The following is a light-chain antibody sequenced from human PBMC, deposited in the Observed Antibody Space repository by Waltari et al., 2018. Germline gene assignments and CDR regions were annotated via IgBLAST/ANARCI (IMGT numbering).Light chain of an antibody. CDR2: VNSDGSH. CDR1: SGHSNNI. Sequence: QLVVTQSPSASASLGASVKLTCTLSSGHSNNIIAWLQQRPEKGPRYLMKVNSDGSHIRGDEIPDRFSGTSSGAERYLTISRLQSEDEADYYCQTGGHGTWVFGGVTKLTVL. J-gene: IGLJ3*02. CDR3: QTGGHGTWV. V-gene: IGLV4-69*01.